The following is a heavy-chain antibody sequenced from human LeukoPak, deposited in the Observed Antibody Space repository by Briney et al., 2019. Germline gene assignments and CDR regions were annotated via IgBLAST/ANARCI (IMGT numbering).Heavy chain of an antibody. V-gene: IGHV4-30-2*01. CDR1: GGSISSGGHS. J-gene: IGHJ6*02. CDR2: IYHSGSGST. CDR3: ASINDFWSGPILDV. D-gene: IGHD3-3*01. Sequence: SQTLSLTCTVSGGSISSGGHSWSWLRQPPGKVLECIGYIYHSGSGSTYYNPSLKSQVTISIDKSKNQFFLKLNSVTAADTGVYYCASINDFWSGPILDVWGQGTTVAVS.